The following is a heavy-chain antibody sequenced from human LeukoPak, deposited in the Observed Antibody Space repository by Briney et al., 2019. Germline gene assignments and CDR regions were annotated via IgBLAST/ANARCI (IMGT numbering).Heavy chain of an antibody. CDR2: IYSSGST. Sequence: SETLSLTCTVSGGSISSSSYYWGWIRQPPGKGLEWIGSIYSSGSTYYNASLKSRVTMAVDTSKNQFSLKLSSVTAADTAVYYCARRRRIVGATPGAFDIWGQGTMVTVSS. J-gene: IGHJ3*02. V-gene: IGHV4-39*01. CDR3: ARRRRIVGATPGAFDI. D-gene: IGHD1-26*01. CDR1: GGSISSSSYY.